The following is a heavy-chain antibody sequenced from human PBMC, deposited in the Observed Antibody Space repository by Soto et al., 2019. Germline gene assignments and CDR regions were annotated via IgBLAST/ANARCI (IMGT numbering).Heavy chain of an antibody. Sequence: GASVKVSCKASGYTFTSYAMHWVRQAPGQRLEWMGWTNAGNGNTKYSQKFQGRVTITRDTSASTAYMELSSLRSEDTAVYYCARNWNYVLGFYGMDVWGQGTTVTVSS. D-gene: IGHD1-7*01. V-gene: IGHV1-3*01. CDR3: ARNWNYVLGFYGMDV. CDR2: TNAGNGNT. J-gene: IGHJ6*02. CDR1: GYTFTSYA.